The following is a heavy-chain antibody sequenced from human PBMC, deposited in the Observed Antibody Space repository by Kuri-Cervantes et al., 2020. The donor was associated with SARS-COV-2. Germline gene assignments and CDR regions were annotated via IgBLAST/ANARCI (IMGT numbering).Heavy chain of an antibody. V-gene: IGHV3-30*18. CDR2: ISYDGNYK. Sequence: GGSLRLSCAASGFTFSSYGMHWVRQAPGKGLEWVAVISYDGNYKYYADSVKGRFTISRDNSKNTLYLQMNSLRAEDTAVYYCAKGIAAASYYYYGMDVWGQGTTVTVSS. J-gene: IGHJ6*02. CDR1: GFTFSSYG. D-gene: IGHD6-13*01. CDR3: AKGIAAASYYYYGMDV.